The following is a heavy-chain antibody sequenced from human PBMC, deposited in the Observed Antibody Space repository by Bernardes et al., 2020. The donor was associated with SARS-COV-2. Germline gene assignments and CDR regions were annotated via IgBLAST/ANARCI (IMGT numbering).Heavy chain of an antibody. V-gene: IGHV3-74*01. Sequence: GSLRLSCAASGFTFSTYWMHWVRQAPGKGLLWVSRISSDGSITRYADSVKGRFTISRDNAKNTLYLQMNSLRAEDTAVYYCTRGVGYDSNGMDVWGQGTTVTVSS. D-gene: IGHD3-22*01. CDR2: ISSDGSIT. CDR3: TRGVGYDSNGMDV. CDR1: GFTFSTYW. J-gene: IGHJ6*02.